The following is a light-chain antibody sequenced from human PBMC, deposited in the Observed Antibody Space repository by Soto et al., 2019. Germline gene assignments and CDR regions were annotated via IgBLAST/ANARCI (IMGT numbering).Light chain of an antibody. Sequence: EIVLTQSPATLSLSPGERATLSCRASQNVNSYLDWYQQKPGQAPRLLIYTASNRPPGIPARFSGSGSGTDFTLTISDLEPEDSAIYYCHQRDNWPLTFGGGTKVEIK. CDR1: QNVNSY. CDR2: TAS. V-gene: IGKV3-11*01. J-gene: IGKJ4*01. CDR3: HQRDNWPLT.